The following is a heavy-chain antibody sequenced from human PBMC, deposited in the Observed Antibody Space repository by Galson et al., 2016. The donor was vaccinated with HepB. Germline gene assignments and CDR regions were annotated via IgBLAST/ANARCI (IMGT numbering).Heavy chain of an antibody. CDR2: LGSGT. CDR1: GFTFSKYA. CDR3: AKVLPYSAGHGMDV. D-gene: IGHD6-13*01. V-gene: IGHV3-23*01. Sequence: SLRLSCAASGFTFSKYAMTWVRQAPGKGLEWISSLGSGTYYADSVKGRFTISRDNSRNTLHLQMNSLRAEDTAVYYCAKVLPYSAGHGMDVRGQGTTVTVSS. J-gene: IGHJ6*01.